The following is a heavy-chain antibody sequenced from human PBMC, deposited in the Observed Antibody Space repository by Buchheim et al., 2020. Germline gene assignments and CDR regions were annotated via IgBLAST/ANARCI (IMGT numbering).Heavy chain of an antibody. CDR1: GFTFSSYG. J-gene: IGHJ6*03. D-gene: IGHD1-26*01. CDR3: AGDKKKWELIYYMDV. V-gene: IGHV3-33*01. CDR2: IWYDGSNK. Sequence: QVQLVESGGGVVQPGRSLRLSCAASGFTFSSYGMHWVRQAPGKGLEWVAVIWYDGSNKYYADSVKGRFTISRDNSKNTLYLQMNSLRAEDTAVYYCAGDKKKWELIYYMDVWGKGTT.